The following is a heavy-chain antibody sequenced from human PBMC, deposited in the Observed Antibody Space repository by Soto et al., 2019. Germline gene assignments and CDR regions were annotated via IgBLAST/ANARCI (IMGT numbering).Heavy chain of an antibody. CDR3: ARGWDYGGNSDAFDI. D-gene: IGHD4-17*01. Sequence: SETLSLTCAVYGGSFSGYYWSWIRQPPGKGLEWIGEINHSGSTNYNPSLKSRVTISVDTSKNQFSLKLSSVTAADTAVYYCARGWDYGGNSDAFDIWGQGTMVTVSS. CDR1: GGSFSGYY. V-gene: IGHV4-34*01. CDR2: INHSGST. J-gene: IGHJ3*02.